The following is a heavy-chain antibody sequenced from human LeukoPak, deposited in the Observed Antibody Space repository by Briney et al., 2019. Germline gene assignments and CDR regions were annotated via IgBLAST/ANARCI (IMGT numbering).Heavy chain of an antibody. CDR1: DYTFSTYG. CDR3: VRDCASDCSIKGHYFFDL. D-gene: IGHD2-21*02. J-gene: IGHJ2*01. V-gene: IGHV1-18*01. CDR2: ISTDKADT. Sequence: ASVKVSCKAPDYTFSTYGITWVRQAPGQGLEWMGWISTDKADTYYAQNYQGRVTMTIDTSTSTAYMELRSLTSDDTAVYYCVRDCASDCSIKGHYFFDLWGRGTLVTVSS.